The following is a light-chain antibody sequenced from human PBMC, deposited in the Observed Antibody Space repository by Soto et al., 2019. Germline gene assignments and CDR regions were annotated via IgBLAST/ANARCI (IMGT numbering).Light chain of an antibody. V-gene: IGKV2-28*01. CDR2: LGS. CDR3: QQYMRYPLT. CDR1: QSLLHSNGYNY. J-gene: IGKJ4*01. Sequence: DIVMTQSPLSLPVTPGEPASISCRSSQSLLHSNGYNYLDWYLQKPGQSPQLLIYLGSNRASGVPDRFSGSGSETDLTEFTLIISSLLPDDFAMYYCQQYMRYPLTFGGGTKVDIK.